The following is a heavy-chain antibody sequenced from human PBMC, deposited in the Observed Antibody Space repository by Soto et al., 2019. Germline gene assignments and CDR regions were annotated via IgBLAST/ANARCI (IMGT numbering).Heavy chain of an antibody. J-gene: IGHJ4*02. CDR2: ISGSGGST. CDR1: VFTFITYA. V-gene: IGHV3-23*01. D-gene: IGHD3-3*01. Sequence: GWSLRLSCAASVFTFITYAMTWVRQAPGKGLEWVSGISGSGGSTYYADSVKGRFTISRDNSNNTLYLQVNSLRAEDTAVYYCAKGPHFDFWSGYSHYFDYWGQGTLVTVSS. CDR3: AKGPHFDFWSGYSHYFDY.